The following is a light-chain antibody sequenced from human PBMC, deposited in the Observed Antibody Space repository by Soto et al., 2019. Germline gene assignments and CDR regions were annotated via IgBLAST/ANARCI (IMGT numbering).Light chain of an antibody. J-gene: IGKJ1*01. CDR1: QSLLHSNGYNY. Sequence: TQTQFSLAVTPREPASISCRSSQSLLHSNGYNYFDWYLQKPGQSPQLLIYLGSNRASGVPDRFSGSGSGTDFTLKISRVEAEDVGVYYCMQAVQPWKFGPGTKVDI. V-gene: IGKV2-28*01. CDR3: MQAVQPWK. CDR2: LGS.